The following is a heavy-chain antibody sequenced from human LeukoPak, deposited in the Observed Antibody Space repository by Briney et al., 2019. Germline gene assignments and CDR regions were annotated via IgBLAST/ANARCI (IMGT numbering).Heavy chain of an antibody. Sequence: GGSLRLSCAASGFTFSSHWMTWVRQAPGKGLEWVANIKEDGSKKNYVDSVKGRFTISRDNPKNSLYLQMNSLRAEDTAVYYCAKSSNIGYCSSTSCYGVDYWDQGTLVTVSS. CDR1: GFTFSSHW. CDR2: IKEDGSKK. V-gene: IGHV3-7*03. D-gene: IGHD2-2*01. J-gene: IGHJ4*02. CDR3: AKSSNIGYCSSTSCYGVDY.